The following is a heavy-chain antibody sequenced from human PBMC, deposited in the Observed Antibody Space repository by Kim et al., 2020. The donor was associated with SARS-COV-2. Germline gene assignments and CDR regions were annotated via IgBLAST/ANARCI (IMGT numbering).Heavy chain of an antibody. V-gene: IGHV1-18*01. J-gene: IGHJ4*02. CDR3: ARVEAVAGHFDY. Sequence: YAPKLQGRVTMTTDTSTSTAYMGLRSLRSDDTAVYYCARVEAVAGHFDYWGQGTLVTVSS. D-gene: IGHD6-19*01.